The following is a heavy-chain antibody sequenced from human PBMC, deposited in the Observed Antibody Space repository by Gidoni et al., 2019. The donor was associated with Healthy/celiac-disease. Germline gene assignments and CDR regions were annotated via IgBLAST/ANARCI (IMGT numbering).Heavy chain of an antibody. D-gene: IGHD3-3*01. CDR2: IYYSGST. CDR1: GGSISSRSYY. J-gene: IGHJ4*02. CDR3: ARHEGGYDFWSGALDY. Sequence: QLQLQESGPGLVKPSETLSLTCTVSGGSISSRSYYWGWIRQPPGKGLEWIGSIYYSGSTYYNPSLKSRVTISVDTSKNQFSLKLSSVTAADTAVYYCARHEGGYDFWSGALDYWGQGTLVTVSS. V-gene: IGHV4-39*01.